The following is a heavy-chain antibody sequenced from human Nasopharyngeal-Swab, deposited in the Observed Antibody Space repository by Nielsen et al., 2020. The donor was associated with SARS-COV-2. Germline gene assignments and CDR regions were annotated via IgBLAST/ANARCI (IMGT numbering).Heavy chain of an antibody. D-gene: IGHD3-10*01. J-gene: IGHJ4*02. Sequence: SETLSLTCAVYGGSFSGYYWSWIRQPPGKGLEWIGEINHSGSTNYNPSLKSRVTISVDTSKNQFSLKLSSVTAADTAAYYCARITMVRGASNWGQGTLVTVSS. V-gene: IGHV4-34*01. CDR2: INHSGST. CDR3: ARITMVRGASN. CDR1: GGSFSGYY.